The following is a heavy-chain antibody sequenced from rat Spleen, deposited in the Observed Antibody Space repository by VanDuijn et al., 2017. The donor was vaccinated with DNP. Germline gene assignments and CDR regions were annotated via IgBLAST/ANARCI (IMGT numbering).Heavy chain of an antibody. Sequence: EVQLVESGGGLVQPGRSLKFPCAASGFTFSDYNMAWVRQAPKKGLEWVATISYDGGSTNYGDSVKGRFTISRDNVKNTLYLQMNSLRSEDTATYYCATRYNNFFDYWGQGVMVTVSS. CDR2: ISYDGGST. V-gene: IGHV5-7*01. D-gene: IGHD1-10*01. CDR3: ATRYNNFFDY. J-gene: IGHJ2*01. CDR1: GFTFSDYN.